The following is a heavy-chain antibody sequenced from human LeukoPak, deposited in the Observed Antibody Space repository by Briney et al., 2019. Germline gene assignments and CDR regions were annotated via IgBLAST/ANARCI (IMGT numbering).Heavy chain of an antibody. CDR3: ARVALLWFGEFYGMDV. CDR1: GYTFTSYA. D-gene: IGHD3-10*01. Sequence: GASVEVSCKASGYTFTSYAMHWVRQAPGQRLEWMGWINAGNGNTKYSQKFQGRVTITRDTSASTAYMELSSLRSEDTAVYYCARVALLWFGEFYGMDVWGKGTTVTVSS. CDR2: INAGNGNT. V-gene: IGHV1-3*01. J-gene: IGHJ6*04.